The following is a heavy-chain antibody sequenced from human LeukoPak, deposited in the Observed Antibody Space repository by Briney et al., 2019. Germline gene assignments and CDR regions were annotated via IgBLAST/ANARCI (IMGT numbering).Heavy chain of an antibody. CDR3: VKSAGKDGYRDLFDL. CDR1: GFTFSNSA. D-gene: IGHD5-24*01. CDR2: ISNGGGST. J-gene: IGHJ3*01. V-gene: IGHV3-23*01. Sequence: GGSLRLSCLASGFTFSNSAHNWVRQAPGKGLEWVSTISNGGGSTAYADSVRGRFTISRDNFQNTLYLQMSSLRAEDTAVYYCVKSAGKDGYRDLFDLWGQGTLVTVSS.